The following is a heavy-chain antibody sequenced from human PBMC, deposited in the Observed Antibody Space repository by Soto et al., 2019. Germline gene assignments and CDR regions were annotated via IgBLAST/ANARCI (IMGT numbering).Heavy chain of an antibody. J-gene: IGHJ6*02. CDR1: GGSISSGGYY. CDR2: IYYSGST. V-gene: IGHV4-31*03. Sequence: SETLSLTCTVSGGSISSGGYYWSWIRQHPGKGLEWIGYIYYSGSTYYNPSLKSRVTISVDTSKNQFSLKLCSVTAADTAVYYCVGEDDGGDRDYYGLDVWGQGNMVPVS. D-gene: IGHD2-21*02. CDR3: VGEDDGGDRDYYGLDV.